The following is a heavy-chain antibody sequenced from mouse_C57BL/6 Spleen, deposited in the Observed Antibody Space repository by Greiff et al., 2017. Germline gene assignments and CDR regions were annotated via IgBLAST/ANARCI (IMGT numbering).Heavy chain of an antibody. D-gene: IGHD1-1*01. V-gene: IGHV5-16*01. CDR3: ARAGSSSFDY. Sequence: DVKLVESEGGLVQPGSSMKLSCTASGFTFSDYYMAWVRQVPEKGLEWVANINYDGSSTYYLNSLKSRFIISRDNAKNILYLQMSSLKSEDTATYYCARAGSSSFDYWGQGTTLTVSS. CDR1: GFTFSDYY. CDR2: INYDGSST. J-gene: IGHJ2*01.